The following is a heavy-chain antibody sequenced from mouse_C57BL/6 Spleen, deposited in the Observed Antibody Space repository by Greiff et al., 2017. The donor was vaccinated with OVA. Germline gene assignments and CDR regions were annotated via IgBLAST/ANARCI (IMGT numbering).Heavy chain of an antibody. J-gene: IGHJ2*01. CDR3: TRWDGYYLYYFDY. CDR1: GYTFTDYE. CDR2: IDPETGGT. D-gene: IGHD2-3*01. V-gene: IGHV1-15*01. Sequence: VKLQESGAELVRPGASVTLSCKASGYTFTDYEMHWVKQTPVHGLEWIGAIDPETGGTAYNQKFKGKAILTADKSSSTAYMELRSLTSEDSAVYYCTRWDGYYLYYFDYWGQGTTLTVSS.